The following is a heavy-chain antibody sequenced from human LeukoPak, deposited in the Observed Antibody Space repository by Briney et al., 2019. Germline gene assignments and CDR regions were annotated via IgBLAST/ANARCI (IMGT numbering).Heavy chain of an antibody. V-gene: IGHV3-48*01. J-gene: IGHJ4*02. CDR1: GFILSSYE. Sequence: GGSLRLSCAASGFILSSYEMNWVRQAPGKGLEWVSYISSSSSTIYYADSVKGRFTISRDNAKNSLYLQMNSLRAEDTAVYYCASEAVAGTGGMDYWGQGTLVTVSS. D-gene: IGHD6-19*01. CDR2: ISSSSSTI. CDR3: ASEAVAGTGGMDY.